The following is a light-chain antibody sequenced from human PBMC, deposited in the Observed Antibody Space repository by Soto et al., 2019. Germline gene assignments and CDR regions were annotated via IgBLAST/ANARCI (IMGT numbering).Light chain of an antibody. CDR3: EQYDSLPYT. Sequence: DIQMTQSPSSLSASVGDRVTITCKASLDISTYLIWYQKKQGKAPKLLIDTASSLATGVPSRFSGGGSGTDFTFSICSLQPADNATYYFEQYDSLPYTFGQENNLEIK. V-gene: IGKV1-33*01. CDR1: LDISTY. CDR2: TAS. J-gene: IGKJ2*01.